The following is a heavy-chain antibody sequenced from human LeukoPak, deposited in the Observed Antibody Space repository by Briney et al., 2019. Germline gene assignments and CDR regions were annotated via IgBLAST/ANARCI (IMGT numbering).Heavy chain of an antibody. CDR2: IYYSGST. V-gene: IGHV4-39*01. D-gene: IGHD6-19*01. CDR3: ARQVVAVAGTGYFDY. J-gene: IGHJ4*02. Sequence: SETLSLTCTVSGGSIRSSSYYWGWIRQPPGKGLEWIGSIYYSGSTYYNASLKSRGTISVDTSKNQFSLKLDSVTAADTAVYFCARQVVAVAGTGYFDYWGQGTLVTVSS. CDR1: GGSIRSSSYY.